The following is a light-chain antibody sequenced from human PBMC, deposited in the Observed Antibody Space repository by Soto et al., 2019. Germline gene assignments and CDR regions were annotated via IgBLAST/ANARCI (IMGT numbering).Light chain of an antibody. CDR1: QGISSY. J-gene: IGKJ4*01. Sequence: IQLTQSPSSLSASVGDRVTITCRASQGISSYLAWYQLKPGKAPKLLISTASTLQSGVPSRFSGSGSGTDFTLTISSLQPEDFATYYCQQLESYPSTFGGGTKVDIK. V-gene: IGKV1-9*01. CDR2: TAS. CDR3: QQLESYPST.